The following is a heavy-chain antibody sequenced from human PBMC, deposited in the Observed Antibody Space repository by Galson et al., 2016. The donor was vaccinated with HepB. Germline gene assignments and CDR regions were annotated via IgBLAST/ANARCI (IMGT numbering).Heavy chain of an antibody. CDR1: GGSISSYY. J-gene: IGHJ5*02. D-gene: IGHD5-24*01. CDR2: IFYSVTT. CDR3: VKVRDGGMFDR. Sequence: SETLSLTCTVSGGSISSYYWSWIRQPPGKGLEWIAYIFYSVTTNYNPSLKSRVTISVDTSRNQFSLRWNSVTAADTAVYYCVKVRDGGMFDRWGQGILVTVSS. V-gene: IGHV4-59*01.